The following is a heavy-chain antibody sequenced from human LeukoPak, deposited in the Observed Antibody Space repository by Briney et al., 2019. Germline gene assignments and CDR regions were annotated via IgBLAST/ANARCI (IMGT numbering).Heavy chain of an antibody. J-gene: IGHJ6*03. D-gene: IGHD1-26*01. CDR2: IIINGGST. V-gene: IGHV3-64*01. CDR1: GFTFSSYS. CDR3: ARVRMGATVSDFYYYYMDV. Sequence: PGGPLRLSCPASGFTFSSYSMHWVRQAPGKGRESVSAIIINGGSTYYGNSVKGRFTISRDNSKNTLYLQMGSLRVEDMAVYYCARVRMGATVSDFYYYYMDVWGKGTTVTVSS.